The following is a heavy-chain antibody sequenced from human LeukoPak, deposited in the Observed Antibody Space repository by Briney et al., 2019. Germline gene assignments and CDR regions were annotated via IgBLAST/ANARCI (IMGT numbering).Heavy chain of an antibody. CDR2: ISAYNGNT. V-gene: IGHV1-18*01. CDR1: GYTFTSYG. J-gene: IGHJ4*02. CDR3: ARVSLFEWERKFDY. D-gene: IGHD1-26*01. Sequence: GASVKVSCKASGYTFTSYGISWVRQAPGQGLEWMGWISAYNGNTNYAQKLQGRVTITTDTSTSTAYMELRSLRSDDTAVYYCARVSLFEWERKFDYWGQGTLVTVSS.